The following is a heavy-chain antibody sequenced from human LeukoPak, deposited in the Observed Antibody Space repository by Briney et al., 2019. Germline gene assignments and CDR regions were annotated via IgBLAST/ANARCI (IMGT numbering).Heavy chain of an antibody. CDR3: ATRRRYCSSTSCYYYYYGMDV. V-gene: IGHV4-34*01. CDR1: GGSFSGYY. D-gene: IGHD2-2*01. CDR2: INHSGST. J-gene: IGHJ6*04. Sequence: SETLSLTRAVYGGSFSGYYWSWIRQPPGTGLEWIGEINHSGSTNYNPSLKSRVTISVDTSKNQFSLKLSSVTAADTAVYYCATRRRYCSSTSCYYYYYGMDVWGKGTTVTVSS.